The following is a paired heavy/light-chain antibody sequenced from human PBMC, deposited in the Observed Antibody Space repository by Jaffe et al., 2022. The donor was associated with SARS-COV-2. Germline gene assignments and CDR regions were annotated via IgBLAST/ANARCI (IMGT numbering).Light chain of an antibody. Sequence: SYVLTQPPSVSVAPGQTARITCGGNNIGSKSVHWYQQKPGQAPVLVVYDDSDRPSGIPERFSGSNSGNTATLTISRVEAGDEADYYCQVWDSSSDHPHVVFGGGTKLTVL. CDR1: NIGSKS. CDR2: DDS. V-gene: IGLV3-21*02. CDR3: QVWDSSSDHPHVV. J-gene: IGLJ2*01.
Heavy chain of an antibody. CDR3: AREGTYYYDSSGYPFAYFDY. CDR1: GYTFTSYG. CDR2: ISAYNGNT. Sequence: QVQLVQSGAEVKKPGASVKVSCKASGYTFTSYGISWVRQAPGQGLEWMGWISAYNGNTNYAQKLQGRVTMTTDTSTSTAYMELRSLRSDDTAVYYCAREGTYYYDSSGYPFAYFDYWGQGTLVTVSS. J-gene: IGHJ4*02. D-gene: IGHD3-22*01. V-gene: IGHV1-18*01.